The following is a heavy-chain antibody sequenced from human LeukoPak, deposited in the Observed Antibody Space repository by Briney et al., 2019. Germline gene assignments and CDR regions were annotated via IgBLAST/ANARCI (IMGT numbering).Heavy chain of an antibody. CDR2: IYYSGST. V-gene: IGHV4-39*01. CDR1: GGSISSSSYY. J-gene: IGHJ4*02. D-gene: IGHD2-15*01. CDR3: ARHPVDIVVVVAAYFDC. Sequence: SETLSLTCTVSGGSISSSSYYWGWIRQPPGKGLEWIGSIYYSGSTYYNPSLKSRVTISVDTSKNQFSLKLSSVTAADTAVYYCARHPVDIVVVVAAYFDCWGQGTLVTVSS.